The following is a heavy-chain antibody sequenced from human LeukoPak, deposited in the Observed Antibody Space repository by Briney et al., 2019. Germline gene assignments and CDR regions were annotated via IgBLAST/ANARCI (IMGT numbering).Heavy chain of an antibody. Sequence: GSLRLSCAASGFTFSTYSMNWVRQAPGKGLEWIGSIYYSGSTNYNPSLKSRVTISVDKSKNQFSLKLSSVTAADTAVYYCARVNVDTYYYGSGSYYNTYYFDYWGQGTLVTVSS. J-gene: IGHJ4*02. CDR3: ARVNVDTYYYGSGSYYNTYYFDY. CDR1: GFTFSTYSM. V-gene: IGHV4-4*02. CDR2: IYYSGST. D-gene: IGHD3-10*01.